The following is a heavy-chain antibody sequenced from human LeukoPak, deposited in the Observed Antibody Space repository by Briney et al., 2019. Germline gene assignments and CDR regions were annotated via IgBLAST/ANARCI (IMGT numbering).Heavy chain of an antibody. CDR1: GGSISSYY. Sequence: SETLSLTCTVSGGSISSYYWSWIRQPPGKGLEWIGYIYYSGTTNYNPSLKSRVTISVDTSKNQFSLKLSSVTAADTAVYYCARDLSYYDFWSGPSGDWGQGTLVTVSS. D-gene: IGHD3-3*01. CDR3: ARDLSYYDFWSGPSGD. J-gene: IGHJ4*02. V-gene: IGHV4-59*01. CDR2: IYYSGTT.